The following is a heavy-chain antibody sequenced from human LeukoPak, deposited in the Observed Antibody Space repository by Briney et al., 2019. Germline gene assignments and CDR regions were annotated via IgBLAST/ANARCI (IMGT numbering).Heavy chain of an antibody. V-gene: IGHV4-59*01. Sequence: PSETLSLTCTVSGGSISSYYWSWIRQPPGKGLEWIGYIYYSGSTNYNPSLKSRVTISVDTSKSQFSLKLSSVTAADTALYYCARDYYDSRGDAFDIWGQGTMVTVSS. CDR3: ARDYYDSRGDAFDI. J-gene: IGHJ3*02. CDR2: IYYSGST. CDR1: GGSISSYY. D-gene: IGHD3-22*01.